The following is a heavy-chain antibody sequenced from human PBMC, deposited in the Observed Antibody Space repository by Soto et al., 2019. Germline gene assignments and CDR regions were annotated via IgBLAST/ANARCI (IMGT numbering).Heavy chain of an antibody. D-gene: IGHD5-12*01. CDR1: GYTFTSYD. V-gene: IGHV1-8*01. CDR2: MNPNSGNT. Sequence: ASVKVSCKASGYTFTSYDINWVRQATGQGLEWMGWMNPNSGNTGYAQKFQGRVTMTRNTSISTAYMELSSLRSEDTAVYYCARGNVDIVATADYYYYYYMDVWGKGTTVTVSS. J-gene: IGHJ6*03. CDR3: ARGNVDIVATADYYYYYYMDV.